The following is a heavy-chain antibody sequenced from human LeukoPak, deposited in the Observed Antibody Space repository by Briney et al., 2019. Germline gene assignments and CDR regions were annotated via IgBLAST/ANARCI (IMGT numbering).Heavy chain of an antibody. Sequence: ASVKVSCKASGYTFTGYYMHWVRQAPGQGLEWMGWINPNSGGTNYAQKFQGRVTMTRDTSISTAYMELSRLRSEDTAVYYCARGVGSSWYYYYYYMDVWGKGTTVTVSS. D-gene: IGHD6-13*01. V-gene: IGHV1-2*02. CDR1: GYTFTGYY. J-gene: IGHJ6*03. CDR2: INPNSGGT. CDR3: ARGVGSSWYYYYYYMDV.